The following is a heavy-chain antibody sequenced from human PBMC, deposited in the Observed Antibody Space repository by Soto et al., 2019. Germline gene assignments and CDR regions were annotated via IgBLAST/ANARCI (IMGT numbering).Heavy chain of an antibody. Sequence: QVQLVQSGAEVKKPGSSVKVSCKASGGTFSSYAISWVRQAPGQGLEWMEGIIPIFGTANYAQKFQGRVTITADKSTSTAYMELSSLRSEDTSVYYCARVEAYSNPRNYYSYGMDVWGQGTTVTVSS. J-gene: IGHJ6*02. CDR3: ARVEAYSNPRNYYSYGMDV. CDR1: GGTFSSYA. V-gene: IGHV1-69*06. CDR2: IIPIFGTA. D-gene: IGHD4-4*01.